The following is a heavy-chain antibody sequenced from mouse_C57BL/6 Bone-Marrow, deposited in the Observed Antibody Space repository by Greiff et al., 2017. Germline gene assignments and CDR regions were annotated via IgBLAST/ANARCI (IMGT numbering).Heavy chain of an antibody. V-gene: IGHV10-1*01. CDR1: GFSFNTYA. CDR2: IRSKSNNYAT. CDR3: VRQGTYWYFDV. J-gene: IGHJ1*03. Sequence: EVKLVESGGGLVQPKGSLKLSCAASGFSFNTYAMNWVRQAPGTGLEWVARIRSKSNNYATYYADSVKDRFTISRDDSESMLYLQMNNLKTEDTAMYYCVRQGTYWYFDVWGTGTTVTVSS.